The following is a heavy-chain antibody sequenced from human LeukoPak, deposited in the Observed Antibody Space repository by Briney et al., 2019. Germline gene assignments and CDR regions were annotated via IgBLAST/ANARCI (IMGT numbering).Heavy chain of an antibody. Sequence: GGSLTLTCVASGFTFDFFFMCCVPQAPGKGLEWVANIQDGSDKYYVDSVKGRFTISRDNAKNSLYLQMTSLRAEDTAVYYCTRCFDYWGQGTMVTVSS. CDR2: IQDGSDK. J-gene: IGHJ3*01. V-gene: IGHV3-7*05. CDR1: GFTFDFFF. CDR3: TRCFDY.